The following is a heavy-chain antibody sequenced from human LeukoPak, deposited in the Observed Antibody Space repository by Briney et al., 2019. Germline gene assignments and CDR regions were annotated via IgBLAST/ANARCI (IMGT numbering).Heavy chain of an antibody. V-gene: IGHV4-39*07. CDR2: VSYSGTV. D-gene: IGHD6-19*01. J-gene: IGHJ4*02. CDR1: GASISSDEYY. CDR3: ASPTTRYSSGWYSFDY. Sequence: SETLSLTCTVSGASISSDEYYWGWIRQSPGKGLEWIASVSYSGTVYYNPSLESRVTISIDTSKNQFSLKVNSMIAADTALYFCASPTTRYSSGWYSFDYWGQGTLATVSS.